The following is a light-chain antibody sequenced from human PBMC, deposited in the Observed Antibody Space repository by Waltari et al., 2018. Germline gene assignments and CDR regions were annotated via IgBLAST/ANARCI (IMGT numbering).Light chain of an antibody. J-gene: IGLJ2*01. CDR2: RDE. V-gene: IGLV1-47*01. Sequence: QSALTQPPSASGTPGQRVTITCSGSSSNIATTFVYWYQHLPGTAPKLLIFRDEPRTYGVSYRFSGSKSGTSAALVISELRSEDEADYDCASWDDGLSEVVFGGGTRLTVL. CDR1: SSNIATTF. CDR3: ASWDDGLSEVV.